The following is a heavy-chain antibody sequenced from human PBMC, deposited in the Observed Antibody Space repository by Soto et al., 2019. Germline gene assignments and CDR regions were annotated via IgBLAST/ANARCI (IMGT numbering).Heavy chain of an antibody. D-gene: IGHD2-8*01. Sequence: LSLTCTVSGDSLSTSFWWTWVRQSPGKGLEWIGQIYHVGSTNYNPALKSRVTISVDKSKNQFSLKLSSVTAADTAVYYCARRYAGNFDYWGQGTLVTVSS. CDR2: IYHVGST. CDR3: ARRYAGNFDY. V-gene: IGHV4-4*02. J-gene: IGHJ4*02. CDR1: GDSLSTSFW.